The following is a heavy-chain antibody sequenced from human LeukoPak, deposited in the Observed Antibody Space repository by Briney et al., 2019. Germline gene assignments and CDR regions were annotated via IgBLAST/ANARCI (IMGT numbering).Heavy chain of an antibody. CDR1: GFILNFNRYW. CDR3: AKDLNSTYNYDSSGYEDAFDI. J-gene: IGHJ3*02. Sequence: PGGSLRLSCEASGFILNFNRYWMHWVRQAPGKGLVWVSCIKSYADGSGTTYADSVKGRFTISRDNSKNTLYLQMNSLRAEDTAVYYCAKDLNSTYNYDSSGYEDAFDIWGQGTMVTVSS. V-gene: IGHV3-74*03. CDR2: IKSYADGSGT. D-gene: IGHD3-22*01.